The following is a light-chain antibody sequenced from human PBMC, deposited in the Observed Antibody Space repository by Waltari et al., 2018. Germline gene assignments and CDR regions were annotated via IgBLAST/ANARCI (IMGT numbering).Light chain of an antibody. CDR3: QQRSDWPPLT. J-gene: IGKJ4*01. CDR2: DAS. CDR1: QSVNS. Sequence: EIILTQSPATLSLSPGERAPLSCRASQSVNSLAWYQQKPGQAPRLLIYDASYGATGIPARFSGSGSGTDFTLTISSLETEDFAVYYCQQRSDWPPLTFGGGTKVEVK. V-gene: IGKV3-11*01.